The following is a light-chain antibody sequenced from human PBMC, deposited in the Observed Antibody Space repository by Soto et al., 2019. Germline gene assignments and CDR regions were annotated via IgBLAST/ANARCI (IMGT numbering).Light chain of an antibody. CDR1: QSVSRN. CDR3: QQYENWPLWT. Sequence: EIVMTQSPATLSVSPGERATLSCSASQSVSRNLAWYQQKPGQAPRLLIFGASTRATGLPARFSGSGSGTEFTLTISSLQSEDFAVYFCQQYENWPLWTFGQGTKVEIK. V-gene: IGKV3-15*01. J-gene: IGKJ1*01. CDR2: GAS.